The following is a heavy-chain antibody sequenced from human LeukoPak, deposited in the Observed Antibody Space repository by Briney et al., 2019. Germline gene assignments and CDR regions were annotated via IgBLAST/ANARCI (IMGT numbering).Heavy chain of an antibody. Sequence: GESLKISCKGSGYSFTSYWIGWVRQMPGKGLEWMGIIYPGDSDTRYSPSFQGQVTISADKSISTAYLQWSSLKASDTAMYYCARSLTYYDILTGTTFFDYWGQGTLVTVSS. J-gene: IGHJ4*02. CDR2: IYPGDSDT. V-gene: IGHV5-51*01. CDR1: GYSFTSYW. CDR3: ARSLTYYDILTGTTFFDY. D-gene: IGHD3-9*01.